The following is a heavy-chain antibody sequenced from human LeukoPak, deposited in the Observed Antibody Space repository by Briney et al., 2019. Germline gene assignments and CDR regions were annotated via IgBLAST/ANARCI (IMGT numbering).Heavy chain of an antibody. CDR2: IYSSGST. V-gene: IGHV4-59*08. J-gene: IGHJ6*03. Sequence: SETLSLTCTVSGGSISNYYWHWIRQPPGKGLEWIGYIYSSGSTNYNPSLKSRVTISVDTSKNQFSLKLSSVSAADTAVYYCARGLHGYTYGYVPWELYYYMDVWGKGTTVTISS. CDR3: ARGLHGYTYGYVPWELYYYMDV. CDR1: GGSISNYY. D-gene: IGHD5-18*01.